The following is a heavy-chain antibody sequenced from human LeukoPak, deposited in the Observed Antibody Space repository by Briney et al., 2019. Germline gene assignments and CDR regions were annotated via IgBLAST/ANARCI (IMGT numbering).Heavy chain of an antibody. CDR2: IKQDGSEK. CDR1: GFTFSSYW. CDR3: ARDLWFGESFDY. D-gene: IGHD3-10*01. J-gene: IGHJ4*02. V-gene: IGHV3-7*03. Sequence: GGSLRLSCAASGFTFSSYWMSWVRQAPGKGLEWVANIKQDGSEKYYVDSVKGRFTIPRDNAKNSLYLQMNSLRTEDTAVYYCARDLWFGESFDYWGQGTLVTVSS.